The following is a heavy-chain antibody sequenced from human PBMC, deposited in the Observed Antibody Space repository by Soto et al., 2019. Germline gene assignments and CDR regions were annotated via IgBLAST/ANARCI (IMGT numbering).Heavy chain of an antibody. D-gene: IGHD2-2*02. CDR1: GFTFSTYA. CDR3: AKDRLRSYCSSTSCYTDSFDY. V-gene: IGHV3-23*01. Sequence: EVQLLESGGGLVQPGGSLRLSWAASGFTFSTYAMSWVPQAPGKGLEGVSAISGSGGSTYYADSVKGRFTISRDNSKNTLYLQMNSLRAEDTAVYYCAKDRLRSYCSSTSCYTDSFDYWGQGTLVTVSS. CDR2: ISGSGGST. J-gene: IGHJ4*02.